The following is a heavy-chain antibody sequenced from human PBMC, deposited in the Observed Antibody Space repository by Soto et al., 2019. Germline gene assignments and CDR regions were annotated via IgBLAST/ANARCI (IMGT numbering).Heavy chain of an antibody. J-gene: IGHJ5*02. Sequence: GESLKISCEGFGYNFATYWIAWVRQMPGEGLEYMGIIYPGDSDSRYSPSFQGQVTFSADKSISTAYMQWSSLKASDTAMYYCARHGFYGDYASNYFDPWGHGTLVTVSS. CDR1: GYNFATYW. D-gene: IGHD4-17*01. V-gene: IGHV5-51*01. CDR2: IYPGDSDS. CDR3: ARHGFYGDYASNYFDP.